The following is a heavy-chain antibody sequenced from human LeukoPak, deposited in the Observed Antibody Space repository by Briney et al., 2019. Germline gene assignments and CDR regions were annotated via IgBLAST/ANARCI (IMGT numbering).Heavy chain of an antibody. J-gene: IGHJ4*02. Sequence: PGGSLRLSCAASGFTFSSYAMHWVRQAPGKGLEWVAVISYDGSNKYYADSVKGRFTISRDNSKNTLYLQMNSLRAEDTAVYYCARGGSGSYYSYFDYWGQGTLVTVSS. V-gene: IGHV3-30-3*01. D-gene: IGHD1-26*01. CDR2: ISYDGSNK. CDR3: ARGGSGSYYSYFDY. CDR1: GFTFSSYA.